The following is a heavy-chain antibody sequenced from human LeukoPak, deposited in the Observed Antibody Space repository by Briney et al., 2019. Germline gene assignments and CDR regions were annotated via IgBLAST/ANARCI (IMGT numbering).Heavy chain of an antibody. D-gene: IGHD2-2*02. J-gene: IGHJ4*02. Sequence: GSSVKVSCKASGGTFSSYAISWVRQAPGQGLEWMGGIIPIFGTANYAQKFQGRVTLTADESPNTAYMEPTSPRSEETAVYYCARAPIIGYCSSTSCYTAKDYWGQGTLVTVSS. CDR1: GGTFSSYA. V-gene: IGHV1-69*01. CDR2: IIPIFGTA. CDR3: ARAPIIGYCSSTSCYTAKDY.